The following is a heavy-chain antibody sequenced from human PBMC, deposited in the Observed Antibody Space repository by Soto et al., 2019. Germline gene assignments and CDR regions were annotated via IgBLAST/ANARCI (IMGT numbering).Heavy chain of an antibody. D-gene: IGHD3-3*01. CDR3: ARGSRFLERLRPHYYYGMDV. Sequence: SVKVSCKASGGTFSSYAISWVRQAPGQGLEWMGGIIPIFGTANYAQKFQGRVTITADESTSTAYMELSSLRSEDTAVYYCARGSRFLERLRPHYYYGMDVWGQGTTVTVSS. CDR2: IIPIFGTA. CDR1: GGTFSSYA. J-gene: IGHJ6*02. V-gene: IGHV1-69*13.